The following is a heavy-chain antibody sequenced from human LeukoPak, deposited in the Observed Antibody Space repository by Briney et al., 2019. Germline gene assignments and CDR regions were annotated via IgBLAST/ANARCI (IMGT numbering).Heavy chain of an antibody. V-gene: IGHV4-59*01. CDR3: ARVWQDYYDSSGYYLDY. J-gene: IGHJ4*02. CDR1: GGSISSYY. CDR2: IYYSGST. D-gene: IGHD3-22*01. Sequence: SETLSLTCTVSGGSISSYYWSWIRQPPGKGLEWIGYIYYSGSTNYNPSLKSRVTISVDTSKNQFSLKLCSVTAADTAVYYCARVWQDYYDSSGYYLDYWGQGTLVTVSS.